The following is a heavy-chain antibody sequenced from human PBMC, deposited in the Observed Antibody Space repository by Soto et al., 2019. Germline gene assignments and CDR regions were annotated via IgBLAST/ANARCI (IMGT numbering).Heavy chain of an antibody. CDR1: GFTFSSYA. CDR2: ISGSGGST. V-gene: IGHV3-23*01. CDR3: AKDRRASIAAAGNRWDY. J-gene: IGHJ4*02. D-gene: IGHD6-13*01. Sequence: GGSLRLSCAASGFTFSSYAMSWVRQAPGKGLEWVSAISGSGGSTYYADSVKGRFTVSRDNSKNTLYLQMNSLRAEDTAVYYCAKDRRASIAAAGNRWDYWGQGTLVTVSS.